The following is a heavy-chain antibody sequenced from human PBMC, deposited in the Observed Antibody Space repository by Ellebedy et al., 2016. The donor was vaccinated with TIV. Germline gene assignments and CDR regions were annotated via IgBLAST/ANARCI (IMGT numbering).Heavy chain of an antibody. D-gene: IGHD3-22*01. Sequence: MPSETLSLTCTVSGGSISSYYWSWIRQPPGKGLEWIGYIYYSGSTNYNPSLKSRVTISLDTSKNQFSLKLSSVTAADTAVYYCARTYDPPWYYFDYWGQGTLVTVSS. CDR1: GGSISSYY. V-gene: IGHV4-59*08. CDR2: IYYSGST. CDR3: ARTYDPPWYYFDY. J-gene: IGHJ4*02.